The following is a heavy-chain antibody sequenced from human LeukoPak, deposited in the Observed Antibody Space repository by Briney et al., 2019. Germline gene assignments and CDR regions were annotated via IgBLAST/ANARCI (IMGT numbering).Heavy chain of an antibody. Sequence: GGSLRLSCAASGFTFSDYSMNWVRQAPGKGLEWVSYISSSGSTIYYADYVKGRFTISRDNAKNSLYLQMNSLRAEDTAVYYCARDRGGPRKVHDSSGPSYFDYWGQGTLVTVSS. CDR3: ARDRGGPRKVHDSSGPSYFDY. D-gene: IGHD3-22*01. J-gene: IGHJ4*02. V-gene: IGHV3-48*04. CDR2: ISSSGSTI. CDR1: GFTFSDYS.